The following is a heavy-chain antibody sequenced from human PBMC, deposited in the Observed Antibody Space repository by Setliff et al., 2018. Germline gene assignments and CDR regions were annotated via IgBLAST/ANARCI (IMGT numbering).Heavy chain of an antibody. D-gene: IGHD6-13*01. CDR2: INHSGST. Sequence: PSETLSLTCAVYGGSFSTYYWIWIRQPPGKGLEWIGEINHSGSTNYNPSLKSRVTISVDTSKNQFSLRLRSVTAADTAVYYCARDSPLSIAAAGPPFDYWGQGTLVTVSS. J-gene: IGHJ4*02. CDR1: GGSFSTYY. V-gene: IGHV4-34*01. CDR3: ARDSPLSIAAAGPPFDY.